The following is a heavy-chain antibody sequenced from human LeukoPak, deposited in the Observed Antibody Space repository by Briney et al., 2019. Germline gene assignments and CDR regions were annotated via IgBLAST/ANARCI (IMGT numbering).Heavy chain of an antibody. Sequence: GGSLRLSCAASGFTFSNNGMHWVRQAPGKGLEWVAFIRYDGSNKYYADSVKGRFTISRDNSKNTLYLQMNSLRAEDTAVYYCAKDQPYSSSWYSFDYWGQGTLVTVSS. CDR1: GFTFSNNG. V-gene: IGHV3-30*02. D-gene: IGHD6-13*01. CDR2: IRYDGSNK. CDR3: AKDQPYSSSWYSFDY. J-gene: IGHJ4*02.